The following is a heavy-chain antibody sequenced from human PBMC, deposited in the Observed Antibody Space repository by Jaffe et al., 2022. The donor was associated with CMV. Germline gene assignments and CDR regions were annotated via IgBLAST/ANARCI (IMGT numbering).Heavy chain of an antibody. D-gene: IGHD5-18*01. CDR2: IYSGGST. Sequence: EVQLVESGGGLIQPGGSLRLSCAASGFTVSSNYMSWVRQAPGKGLEWVSVIYSGGSTYYADSVKGRFTISRDNSKNTLYLQMNSLRAEDTAVYYCASATPGWIPHPRDYWGQGTLVTVSS. CDR1: GFTVSSNY. J-gene: IGHJ4*02. CDR3: ASATPGWIPHPRDY. V-gene: IGHV3-53*01.